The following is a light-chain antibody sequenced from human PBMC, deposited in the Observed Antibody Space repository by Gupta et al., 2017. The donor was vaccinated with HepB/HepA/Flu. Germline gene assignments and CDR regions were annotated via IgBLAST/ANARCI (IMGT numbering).Light chain of an antibody. J-gene: IGLJ3*02. CDR1: SGSVSTSYY. CDR3: VLYMGSGIWV. Sequence: QTVVTQEPSFSVSPGGTVTLTCGLSSGSVSTSYYPSWYQQTPGQAPRTLIYSTNTRSSGVPDRFSRSILGNKAALTITGAQADDESDDYCVLYMGSGIWVFGGGTKLTVL. CDR2: STN. V-gene: IGLV8-61*01.